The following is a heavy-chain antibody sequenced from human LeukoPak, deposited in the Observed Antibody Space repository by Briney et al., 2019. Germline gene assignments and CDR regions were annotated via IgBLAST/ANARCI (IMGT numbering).Heavy chain of an antibody. Sequence: ASVKVSCKASGYTFTGYNIHWVRQAPGQGLEWMGLIHPNSGGTNYAQKFQGRVAITRDTSITTAYMDLSRLTSDDTAVYYCARDRYGDGFAHFDYWGQGALVTVSS. CDR2: IHPNSGGT. D-gene: IGHD5-24*01. V-gene: IGHV1-2*02. J-gene: IGHJ4*02. CDR3: ARDRYGDGFAHFDY. CDR1: GYTFTGYN.